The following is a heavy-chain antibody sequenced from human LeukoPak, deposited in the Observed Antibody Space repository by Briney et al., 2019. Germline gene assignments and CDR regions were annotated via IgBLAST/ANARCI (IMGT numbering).Heavy chain of an antibody. Sequence: GGSLRLSCAASGFTFSSYSMIWVRQAPGKGLEWVSYISSSSSTIYYADSVKGRFTISRDNAKNSLYLQMNSLRAEDTAVYYCAKDLSGSSIERGYMDVWGKGTTVTVSS. CDR1: GFTFSSYS. D-gene: IGHD1-26*01. CDR3: AKDLSGSSIERGYMDV. V-gene: IGHV3-48*04. CDR2: ISSSSSTI. J-gene: IGHJ6*03.